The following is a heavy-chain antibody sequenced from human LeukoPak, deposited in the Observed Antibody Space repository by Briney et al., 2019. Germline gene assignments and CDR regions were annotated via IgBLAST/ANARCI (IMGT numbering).Heavy chain of an antibody. V-gene: IGHV4-59*12. CDR1: GGSISSYY. D-gene: IGHD3-22*01. CDR3: ARSETRSSGSNTDY. Sequence: PSETLSLTCTVSGGSISSYYWSWIRQPPGKGLEWIGYIYYSGSTNYNPSLKSRVTISVDTSKNQFSLKLSSVTAADTAVYYCARSETRSSGSNTDYWGQGTLVTVSS. J-gene: IGHJ4*02. CDR2: IYYSGST.